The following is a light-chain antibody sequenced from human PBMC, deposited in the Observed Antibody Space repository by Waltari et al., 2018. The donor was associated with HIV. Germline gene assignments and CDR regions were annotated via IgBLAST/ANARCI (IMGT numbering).Light chain of an antibody. J-gene: IGKJ3*01. CDR1: QRVLSRSNNENY. CDR3: QQYYSSPFT. V-gene: IGKV4-1*01. Sequence: DIVMTQSPDSLAVSLGERATINCKSSQRVLSRSNNENYLAWYQQKPGQPPKLLIYWAFTRDSGVPDRFSGSGSGTDFSLTISSLQAEDVAVYYCQQYYSSPFTFGPGTKVGIK. CDR2: WAF.